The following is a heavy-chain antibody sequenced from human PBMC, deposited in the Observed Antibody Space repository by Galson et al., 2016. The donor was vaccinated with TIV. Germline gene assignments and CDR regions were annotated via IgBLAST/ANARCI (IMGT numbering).Heavy chain of an antibody. CDR1: GGPITSRDDY. D-gene: IGHD3-9*01. V-gene: IGHV4-39*01. Sequence: ETLSLTCTVSGGPITSRDDYWGWIRLSPGKGLVWIGSIYYRGSTYYNPSLKSRVTISIDTSKSHFSLKLTSVSVADSAVYYCARHGRLGIDYWGQGTLVTVSS. CDR2: IYYRGST. J-gene: IGHJ4*02. CDR3: ARHGRLGIDY.